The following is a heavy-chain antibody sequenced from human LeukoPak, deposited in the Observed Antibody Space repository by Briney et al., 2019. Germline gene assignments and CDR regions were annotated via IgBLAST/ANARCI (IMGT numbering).Heavy chain of an antibody. J-gene: IGHJ4*02. CDR2: IYYSGST. V-gene: IGHV4-59*01. D-gene: IGHD6-13*01. CDR1: GGSISSYY. CDR3: ARGADGPHLDY. Sequence: SETLSLTCTVSGGSISSYYWSWIRQPPGKGLEWIGYIYYSGSTNYNPSLKSRVTISVDTSKNQFSLKLSSVTAADTAVYYCARGADGPHLDYWGQGTLVTVSS.